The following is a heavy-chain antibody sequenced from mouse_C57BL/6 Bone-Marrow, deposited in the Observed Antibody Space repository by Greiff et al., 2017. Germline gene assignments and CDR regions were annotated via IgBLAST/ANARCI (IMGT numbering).Heavy chain of an antibody. V-gene: IGHV2-2*01. D-gene: IGHD2-3*01. Sequence: VQLKESGPGLVQPSQSLSITCTVSGFSLTSYGVHWVRQSPGKGLEWLGVIWSGGSTDYNAAFIPSLSISKDNSKSQVFFKMNSLQADDTAIYYCARNPLYDGYYVWFAYWGQGTLVTVSA. J-gene: IGHJ3*01. CDR1: GFSLTSYG. CDR2: IWSGGST. CDR3: ARNPLYDGYYVWFAY.